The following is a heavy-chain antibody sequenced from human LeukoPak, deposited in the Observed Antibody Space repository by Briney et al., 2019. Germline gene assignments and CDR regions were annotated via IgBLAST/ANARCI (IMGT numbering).Heavy chain of an antibody. J-gene: IGHJ4*02. D-gene: IGHD3-10*01. CDR1: GFTLSSYE. CDR3: ARGDGVLWFGEFDY. V-gene: IGHV3-48*03. Sequence: GGSLRLSCAASGFTLSSYEMNWVRQAPGKGLEWVSYISSSGSTIYYADSVKGRFTISRDNAKNSLYLQMNSLRAEDTAVYYCARGDGVLWFGEFDYWGQGTLVTVSS. CDR2: ISSSGSTI.